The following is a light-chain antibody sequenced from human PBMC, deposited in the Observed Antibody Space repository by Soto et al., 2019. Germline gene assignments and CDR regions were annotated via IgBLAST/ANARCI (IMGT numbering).Light chain of an antibody. V-gene: IGLV2-14*01. CDR2: EVS. J-gene: IGLJ1*01. CDR3: SSYTSSSTPYV. Sequence: QSVLTQPASVSGSPGQSITISCTGTSSDVGGYNYVSWYQQHPGKAPKLMIYEVSNRPSGVSKRFSGSKSGNTAFLTISGLQAEDEADYYCSSYTSSSTPYVFGTGTKVTVL. CDR1: SSDVGGYNY.